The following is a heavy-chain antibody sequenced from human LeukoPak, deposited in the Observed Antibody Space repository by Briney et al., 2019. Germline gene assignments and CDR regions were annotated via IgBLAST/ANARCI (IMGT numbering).Heavy chain of an antibody. Sequence: SETLSLTCTVSGGSISTHYWSWIRQSAGKGLEWIGRIYISGSTDYNPSLKSRVTMSVDTSKNQFSLKLSPVTAADTAVYYCARGGQHLWPAYFDYWGQGTLVTVSS. CDR2: IYISGST. CDR1: GGSISTHY. J-gene: IGHJ4*02. D-gene: IGHD5-18*01. CDR3: ARGGQHLWPAYFDY. V-gene: IGHV4-4*07.